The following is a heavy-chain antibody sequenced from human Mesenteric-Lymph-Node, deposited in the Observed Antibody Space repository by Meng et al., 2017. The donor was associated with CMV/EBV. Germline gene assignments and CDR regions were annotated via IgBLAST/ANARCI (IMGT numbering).Heavy chain of an antibody. D-gene: IGHD6-6*01. Sequence: GESLKISCAASGFTFSNAWMSWVRQAPGKGLHYISGISGSGGTTHYANSVKGRFTISRDNSKNTMYLQMNSLRVEDTAVYYCASRIAARQNYYGMDVWGQGTTVTVSS. J-gene: IGHJ6*02. CDR1: GFTFSNAW. CDR3: ASRIAARQNYYGMDV. V-gene: IGHV3-23*01. CDR2: ISGSGGTT.